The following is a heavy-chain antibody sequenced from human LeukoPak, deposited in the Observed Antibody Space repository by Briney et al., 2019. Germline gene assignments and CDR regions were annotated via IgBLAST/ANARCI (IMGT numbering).Heavy chain of an antibody. V-gene: IGHV3-21*01. Sequence: GGSLRLSCAASGFTFSSYSMNWVRQAPGKGLEWVSSISSSSSYIYYADSVKGRFTISRDNAKNSLYLQMNSLRAEDTAVYYCARGFTVLVGDWFDPWGQGTLVTVSS. J-gene: IGHJ5*02. D-gene: IGHD2-8*02. CDR2: ISSSSSYI. CDR1: GFTFSSYS. CDR3: ARGFTVLVGDWFDP.